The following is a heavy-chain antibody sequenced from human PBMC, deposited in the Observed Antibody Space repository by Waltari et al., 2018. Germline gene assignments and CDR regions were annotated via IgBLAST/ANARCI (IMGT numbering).Heavy chain of an antibody. CDR2: IYSGGST. CDR1: GFTVSSNY. CDR3: ASIGSGSYYKR. Sequence: EVQLVETGGGLIQPGGSLRLSCAASGFTVSSNYMSWVRQAPGKGLEWVSVIYSGGSTYYADSVKGRFTISRDNSKNTLYLQMNSLRAEDTVVYYCASIGSGSYYKRWGQGTLVTVSS. J-gene: IGHJ4*02. V-gene: IGHV3-53*02. D-gene: IGHD3-10*01.